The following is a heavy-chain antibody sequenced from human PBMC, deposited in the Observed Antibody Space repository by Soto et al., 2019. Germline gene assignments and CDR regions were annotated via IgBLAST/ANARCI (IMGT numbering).Heavy chain of an antibody. CDR1: GGSISSSSYY. D-gene: IGHD6-19*01. V-gene: IGHV4-39*01. J-gene: IGHJ4*02. Sequence: QLQLQESGPGLVKPSETLSLTCTVSGGSISSSSYYWGWIRQPPGKGLEWIGGIYYSGSTSYNPSLKSRVTISVDTSKNQFSLKLSSVTAADTAVYYCARRRYSSGWYFDYWGQGTLVTVSS. CDR3: ARRRYSSGWYFDY. CDR2: IYYSGST.